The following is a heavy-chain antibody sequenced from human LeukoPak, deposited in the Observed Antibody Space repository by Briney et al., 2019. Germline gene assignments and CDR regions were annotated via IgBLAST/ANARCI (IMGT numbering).Heavy chain of an antibody. CDR2: ISSSSSYI. V-gene: IGHV3-21*01. J-gene: IGHJ4*02. CDR1: GFTFSSYS. D-gene: IGHD6-13*01. CDR3: ARCPNPYSSSWYGDY. Sequence: PGGSLGLSCAASGFTFSSYSMNWVRQAPGKGLEWVSSISSSSSYIYYADSVKGRFTISRDNAKNSLYLQMNSLRAEDTAVYYCARCPNPYSSSWYGDYWGQGTLVTVSS.